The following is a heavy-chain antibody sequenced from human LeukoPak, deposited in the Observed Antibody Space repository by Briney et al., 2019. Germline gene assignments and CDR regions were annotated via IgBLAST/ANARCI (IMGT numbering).Heavy chain of an antibody. CDR1: GFTFSSYV. CDR2: ISAIGSYI. CDR3: ARDRESSSWYYYYGMDV. V-gene: IGHV3-21*01. D-gene: IGHD6-13*01. J-gene: IGHJ6*02. Sequence: GGSLRLSCAASGFTFSSYVMTWVRQAPGKGLEWVSSISAIGSYIYYADSVKGRFTISRDNAKNSLYLQMNSLRADDTAVYYCARDRESSSWYYYYGMDVWGQGTTVTVSS.